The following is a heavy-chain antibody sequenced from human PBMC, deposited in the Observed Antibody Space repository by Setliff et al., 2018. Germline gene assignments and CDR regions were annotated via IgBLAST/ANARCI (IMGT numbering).Heavy chain of an antibody. CDR2: ISDSGST. V-gene: IGHV4-59*08. CDR3: ARQGGAIEYGENARVFDS. Sequence: SETLSLTCIVSGGSISNYYWSWIRQPPGKGLEWIGYISDSGSTNYNPSLRSRVAISVDKSENQLSLNLTSVTAADTVVYYCARQGGAIEYGENARVFDSWGQGILVTVSS. D-gene: IGHD1-1*01. CDR1: GGSISNYY. J-gene: IGHJ4*02.